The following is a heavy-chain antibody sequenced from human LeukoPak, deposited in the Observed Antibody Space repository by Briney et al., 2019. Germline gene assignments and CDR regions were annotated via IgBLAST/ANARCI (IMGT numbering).Heavy chain of an antibody. Sequence: SVMVSCRASGGTFSSYAISWVRQAPGQGLEWMGGIIPIFGTANYAQKFQGRVTITADESTSTAYMELSSLRSEDTAVYYCARTTMIVVPFFDYWGQGTLVTVSS. D-gene: IGHD3-22*01. CDR3: ARTTMIVVPFFDY. CDR2: IIPIFGTA. CDR1: GGTFSSYA. J-gene: IGHJ4*02. V-gene: IGHV1-69*13.